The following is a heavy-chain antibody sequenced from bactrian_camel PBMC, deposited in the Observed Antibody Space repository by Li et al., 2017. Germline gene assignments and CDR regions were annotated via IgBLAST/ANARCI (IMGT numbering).Heavy chain of an antibody. V-gene: IGHV3S1*01. Sequence: HVQLVESGGGSVQAGGSLRLSCEASGYILMSCAMEWHRQAPGKEREGVASIYVTRGSTDYADSVKGRFTISVDNAKNALYLQINSLRPEDTAMYYCAADSDTLRWNPGSCELTSPYTVRVRYTYWGQGTQVTVS. CDR2: IYVTRGST. CDR3: AADSDTLRWNPGSCELTSPYTVRVRYTY. J-gene: IGHJ4*01. D-gene: IGHD2*01. CDR1: GYILMSCA.